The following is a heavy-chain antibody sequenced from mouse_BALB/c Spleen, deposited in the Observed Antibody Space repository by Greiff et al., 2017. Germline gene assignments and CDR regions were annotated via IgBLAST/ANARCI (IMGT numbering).Heavy chain of an antibody. CDR3: ARWVDAMDY. J-gene: IGHJ4*01. CDR2: INPYNDGT. Sequence: EVQLQQSAAELARPGASVKMSCKASGYTFTSYVMHWVKQKPGQGLEWIGYINPYNDGTKYNEKFKGKATLTSDKSSSTAYMELSSLTSEDSAVYYCARWVDAMDYWGQGTSVTVSS. CDR1: GYTFTSYV. V-gene: IGHV1-14*01.